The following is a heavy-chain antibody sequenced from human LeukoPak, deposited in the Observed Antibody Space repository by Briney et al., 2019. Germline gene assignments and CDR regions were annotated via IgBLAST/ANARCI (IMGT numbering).Heavy chain of an antibody. J-gene: IGHJ4*02. CDR3: ARTSPWRPPR. V-gene: IGHV3-53*01. Sequence: GGSLRLSCAASGFTDSSNYMSWVRQAPGKGLEWVSVIYSGGSTYYADSVKGRFTISRDNSKNTLYLQMNSLRAEDTAVYYCARTSPWRPPRWGQGTLVTVSS. CDR2: IYSGGST. CDR1: GFTDSSNY. D-gene: IGHD1-1*01.